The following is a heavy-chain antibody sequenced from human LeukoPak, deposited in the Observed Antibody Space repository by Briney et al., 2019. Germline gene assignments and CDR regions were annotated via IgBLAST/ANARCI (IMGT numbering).Heavy chain of an antibody. V-gene: IGHV3-30*02. Sequence: GGSLRLSCAASKFTFDSYGMHWVRQAPGKGLEWVAFIRFDGSNKYYVDSVKGRFTISRDNSKNTLYLQMNSLRAEDTAVYYCAKAEGYQLPHFYYYYMHVWGKGTTVTVSS. D-gene: IGHD2-2*01. CDR1: KFTFDSYG. CDR3: AKAEGYQLPHFYYYYMHV. J-gene: IGHJ6*03. CDR2: IRFDGSNK.